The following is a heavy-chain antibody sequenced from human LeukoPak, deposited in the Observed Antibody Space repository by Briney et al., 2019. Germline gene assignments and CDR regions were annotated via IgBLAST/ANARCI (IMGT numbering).Heavy chain of an antibody. CDR1: GASINSGGFF. V-gene: IGHV4-31*03. Sequence: PSQTLSLTCTVSGASINSGGFFWSWIRQHPGTGLEWIGHIYYSGYTYYNPSLTSRLAISLDTSKTQFSLRLSSVTAADPALYYCARVLGVTTGHTFDIWGQGIMVTVSS. CDR2: IYYSGYT. J-gene: IGHJ3*02. D-gene: IGHD4-17*01. CDR3: ARVLGVTTGHTFDI.